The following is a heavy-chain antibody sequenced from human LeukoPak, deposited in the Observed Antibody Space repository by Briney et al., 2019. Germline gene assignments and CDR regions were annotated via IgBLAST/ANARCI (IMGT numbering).Heavy chain of an antibody. D-gene: IGHD6-13*01. J-gene: IGHJ3*02. V-gene: IGHV3-21*01. CDR1: GFTFSSYS. Sequence: GGSLRLSCAASGFTFSSYSMNWVRQAPGKGLEWVSSISSSSSYIYYADSVKGRFTISRDNAKNSLYLQMNSLRAEDTAVYYCASSYGSSWFKGAFDIWGQGTMVTVSS. CDR2: ISSSSSYI. CDR3: ASSYGSSWFKGAFDI.